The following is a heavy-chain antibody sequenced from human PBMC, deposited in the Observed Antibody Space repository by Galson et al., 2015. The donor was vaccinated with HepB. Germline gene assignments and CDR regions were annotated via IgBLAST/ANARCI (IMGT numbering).Heavy chain of an antibody. V-gene: IGHV4-39*01. CDR3: ARHMAGMDV. Sequence: SETLSLTCTVSGGSISNRNYYWGWIRQPPGKGLEWIGSIYYSGNTYYNPSLKSRATISAETSKNQFSLKLSSVTAADTAVYYCARHMAGMDVWGQGTTVTVSS. J-gene: IGHJ6*02. CDR1: GGSISNRNYY. D-gene: IGHD5-24*01. CDR2: IYYSGNT.